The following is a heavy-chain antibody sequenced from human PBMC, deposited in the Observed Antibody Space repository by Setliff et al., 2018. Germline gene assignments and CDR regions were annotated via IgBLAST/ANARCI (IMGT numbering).Heavy chain of an antibody. J-gene: IGHJ5*02. V-gene: IGHV4-34*01. CDR3: ARNWHWGFDP. D-gene: IGHD1-7*01. CDR1: GGSFSTYY. Sequence: NPSETLSLTCAVYGGSFSTYYWIWIRQPPGKGLEWIGEINHSGSTNYNPSLKSRVTISVDTSKNQFSLKLSSVTAADTAVYYCARNWHWGFDPWGRGALVTVSS. CDR2: INHSGST.